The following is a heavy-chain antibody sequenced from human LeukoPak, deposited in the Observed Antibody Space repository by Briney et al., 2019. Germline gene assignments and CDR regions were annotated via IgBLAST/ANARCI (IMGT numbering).Heavy chain of an antibody. Sequence: GSLRLSCAASGFTFSSYVMHWVRQAPGKGLEWVAIISYDGSNEYYADSVKGRFTISRDNSKNTLYLQMNSLRAEDTAVYYCARGGSYLSAFDIWGQGTMVTVSS. J-gene: IGHJ3*02. CDR2: ISYDGSNE. CDR3: ARGGSYLSAFDI. D-gene: IGHD1-26*01. CDR1: GFTFSSYV. V-gene: IGHV3-30*14.